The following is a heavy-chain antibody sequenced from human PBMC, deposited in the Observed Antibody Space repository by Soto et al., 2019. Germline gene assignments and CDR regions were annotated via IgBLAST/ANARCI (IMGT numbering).Heavy chain of an antibody. D-gene: IGHD3-22*01. J-gene: IGHJ5*02. CDR1: GFSFSVYY. Sequence: SGGSLRISCAASGFSFSVYYMSWIRQPPGKGLEWVSYISKSGSIIHYADSVKGRFTISRDNAKNSLYLQMNSLRAEDTALYYCARDLSPYSDYYDESSSETWFDPWGQGTLVTVSS. V-gene: IGHV3-11*01. CDR2: ISKSGSII. CDR3: ARDLSPYSDYYDESSSETWFDP.